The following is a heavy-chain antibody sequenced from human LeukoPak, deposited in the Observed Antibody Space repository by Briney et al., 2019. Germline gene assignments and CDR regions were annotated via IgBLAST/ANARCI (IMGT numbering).Heavy chain of an antibody. D-gene: IGHD1-7*01. CDR3: ARDYGTRRYLDY. J-gene: IGHJ4*02. CDR2: IWCDGRNK. Sequence: PGGALRLSCAASGFTFSRYGMRCVRHAPGKGVEWVAVIWCDGRNKYYADSVKGRFTISRDNSKNTLYLQMNSLRAEDTAVYYCARDYGTRRYLDYWGQGTLVTVSS. V-gene: IGHV3-33*01. CDR1: GFTFSRYG.